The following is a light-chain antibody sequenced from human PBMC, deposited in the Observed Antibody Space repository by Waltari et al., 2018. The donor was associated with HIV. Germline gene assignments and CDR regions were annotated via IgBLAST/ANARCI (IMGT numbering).Light chain of an antibody. V-gene: IGLV2-14*03. CDR2: AVS. CDR1: SSDVGGYNY. Sequence: QSALTHPASVSGSPGQSITISCTGTSSDVGGYNYVSWYQQHPGHAPKLMIYAVSNRPSGVSNRFSGSKSGNTASLTISGLQAEDEADYYCSSYTSSRSYVFGTGTRVTV. J-gene: IGLJ1*01. CDR3: SSYTSSRSYV.